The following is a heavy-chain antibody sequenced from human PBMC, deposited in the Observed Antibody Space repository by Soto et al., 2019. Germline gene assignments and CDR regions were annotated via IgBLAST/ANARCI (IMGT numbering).Heavy chain of an antibody. V-gene: IGHV3-23*01. CDR3: TASRGWYNAFDI. Sequence: PGGSLRLSCAASGLTFSSYWTHRVRQAPGERLEWVSAISGSGGSTYYADSVKGRFTVSRDNSKNTLYLQMNSLRAEDTAVYSCTASRGWYNAFDIWGQGTMVTVS. CDR1: GLTFSSYW. J-gene: IGHJ3*02. D-gene: IGHD6-19*01. CDR2: ISGSGGST.